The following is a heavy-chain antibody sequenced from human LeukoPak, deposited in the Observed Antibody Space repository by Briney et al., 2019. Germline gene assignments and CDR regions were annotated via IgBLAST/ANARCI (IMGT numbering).Heavy chain of an antibody. CDR3: ARLNLIADIDY. Sequence: GGSLRLSCAASGFTFSSYGMHWVRQAPGKGLEWVAVIWYDGSNKYYADSVKGRFTISRDNSKNTLYLQMNSLRAEDTAVYYCARLNLIADIDYWGQGTLVTVSS. CDR2: IWYDGSNK. CDR1: GFTFSSYG. V-gene: IGHV3-33*01. J-gene: IGHJ4*02. D-gene: IGHD2-21*01.